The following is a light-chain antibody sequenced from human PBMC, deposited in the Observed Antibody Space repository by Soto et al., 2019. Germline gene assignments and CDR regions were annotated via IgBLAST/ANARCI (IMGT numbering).Light chain of an antibody. CDR2: GVS. V-gene: IGKV1-16*02. CDR1: QGISNS. J-gene: IGKJ5*01. Sequence: DIQMTQSPSSLSASVGDRVTITCRASQGISNSLVWYQQKPGKAPKTLIYGVSSLQSGVPSKFSGSGSGTDFTLTITSLQPDDFATYYCQQYKSYPITFGQGTRLEIK. CDR3: QQYKSYPIT.